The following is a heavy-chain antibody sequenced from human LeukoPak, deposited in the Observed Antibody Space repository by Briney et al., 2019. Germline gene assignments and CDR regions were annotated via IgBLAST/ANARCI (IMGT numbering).Heavy chain of an antibody. V-gene: IGHV4-61*02. D-gene: IGHD6-19*01. CDR3: ARDLIAVAGEYFDY. Sequence: PSETLSLTCTVSGGSISSGSYYWSWIRQPAGKGLEWIGRIYTSGSTNYNPSLKSRVTISVDTSKNQFSLKLSSVTAADTAVYYCARDLIAVAGEYFDYWGQGTLVTVSS. J-gene: IGHJ4*02. CDR2: IYTSGST. CDR1: GGSISSGSYY.